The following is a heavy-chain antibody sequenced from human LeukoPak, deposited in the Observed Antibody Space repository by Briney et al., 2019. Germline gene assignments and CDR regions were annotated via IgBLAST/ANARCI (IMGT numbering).Heavy chain of an antibody. CDR3: AKTILALPSIAVAGFSDY. D-gene: IGHD6-19*01. CDR2: ISSSSSYI. J-gene: IGHJ4*02. V-gene: IGHV3-21*04. Sequence: GGSLRLSCAASGFTSSSYSMNWVRQAPGKGLEWVSSISSSSSYIYYADSVKGRFTISRDNSKNTLYLQMNSLRAEDTAVYYCAKTILALPSIAVAGFSDYWGQGTLVTVSS. CDR1: GFTSSSYS.